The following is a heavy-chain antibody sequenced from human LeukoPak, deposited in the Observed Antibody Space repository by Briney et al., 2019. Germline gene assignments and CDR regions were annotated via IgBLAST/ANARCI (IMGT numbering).Heavy chain of an antibody. V-gene: IGHV4-39*01. J-gene: IGHJ4*02. Sequence: PSETLSLTCTVSGGSISSSSYYWGWIRQPPGKGLEWIGSIYYSGSTYYNPSLKSRVTISVDTSKNQFSLKLSSVTAADTAVYYCARQQWLVRAFDYWGQGTLVTVSS. D-gene: IGHD6-19*01. CDR2: IYYSGST. CDR3: ARQQWLVRAFDY. CDR1: GGSISSSSYY.